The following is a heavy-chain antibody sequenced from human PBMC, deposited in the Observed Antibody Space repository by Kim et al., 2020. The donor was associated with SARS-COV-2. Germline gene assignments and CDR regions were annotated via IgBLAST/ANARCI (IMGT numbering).Heavy chain of an antibody. CDR2: TYYRSKWYN. D-gene: IGHD3-10*01. J-gene: IGHJ4*02. V-gene: IGHV6-1*01. CDR1: GDSVSSNSAA. Sequence: SQTLSLTCAISGDSVSSNSAAWPWIRQSPSRGLEWLGRTYYRSKWYNDYAVSVKSRITINPDTSKNQFSLQLNSVTPEDTAVYYCARDYKYYYGSGSYYCLDYWGQGTLVTVSS. CDR3: ARDYKYYYGSGSYYCLDY.